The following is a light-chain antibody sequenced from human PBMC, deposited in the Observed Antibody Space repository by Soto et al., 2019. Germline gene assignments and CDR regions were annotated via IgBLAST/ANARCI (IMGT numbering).Light chain of an antibody. CDR2: DAS. CDR1: QSISSW. Sequence: GDRVTITCRASQSISSWLAWYQQKSGKAPKLLIYDASSLESGVPSRFSGSGSGTEFTITISSLQPDDFATYYCQQYNSSPLFGQGTKLEIK. J-gene: IGKJ2*01. CDR3: QQYNSSPL. V-gene: IGKV1-5*01.